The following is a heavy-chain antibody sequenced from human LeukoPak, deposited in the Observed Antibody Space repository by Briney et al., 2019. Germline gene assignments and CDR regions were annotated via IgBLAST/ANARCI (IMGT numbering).Heavy chain of an antibody. J-gene: IGHJ4*02. CDR3: ASGDYGSGSSTFDY. V-gene: IGHV4-39*01. Sequence: PSETLSLTCAVSGGSISTPNYYWGWIRQPPGKGLEWIGNILYSGGTYYSPSLKSRVTISGDTSKNQFSLKLSSVTAADTAVYYCASGDYGSGSSTFDYWGQGALVTVSS. CDR2: ILYSGGT. D-gene: IGHD3-10*01. CDR1: GGSISTPNYY.